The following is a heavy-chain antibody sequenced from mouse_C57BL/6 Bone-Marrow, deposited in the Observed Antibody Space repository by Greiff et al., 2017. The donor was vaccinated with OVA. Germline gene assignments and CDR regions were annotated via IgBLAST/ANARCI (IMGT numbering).Heavy chain of an antibody. CDR1: GYTFTSYW. Sequence: QVQLQQPGAELVKPGASVKVSCKASGYTFTSYWMHWVKQRPGQGLEWIGMIHPSDSDTNYNQKFKGKATLTVDKSSSTAYMQLSSLTSEDSAVYYCAIYDDGYLGWFAYWGQGTLVTVSA. D-gene: IGHD2-3*01. CDR3: AIYDDGYLGWFAY. CDR2: IHPSDSDT. V-gene: IGHV1-74*01. J-gene: IGHJ3*01.